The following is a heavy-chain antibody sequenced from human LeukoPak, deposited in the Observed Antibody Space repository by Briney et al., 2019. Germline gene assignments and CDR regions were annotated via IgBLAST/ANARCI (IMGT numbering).Heavy chain of an antibody. CDR2: ISNSGGST. J-gene: IGHJ4*02. CDR1: RFTFRNYA. CDR3: AKDRPHFDD. Sequence: PGGSLRLSCAASRFTFRNYAMSWVRQAPGKGLEWVSAISNSGGSTYYADSVKGRFSISRDNTKNMLYLQMNSLRAEDTAVYYCAKDRPHFDDWGQGTLVTVSS. V-gene: IGHV3-23*01.